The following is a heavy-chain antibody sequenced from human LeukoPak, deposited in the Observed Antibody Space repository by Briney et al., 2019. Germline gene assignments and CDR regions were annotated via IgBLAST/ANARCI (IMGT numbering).Heavy chain of an antibody. J-gene: IGHJ3*02. CDR2: ISYDGSNK. CDR3: AREGVIAPFDAFDI. D-gene: IGHD3-22*01. Sequence: PGRSLRLSCAASGFTFSSYAMHWVRQAPGKGLEWVAVISYDGSNKYYADSVKGRFTISRDNSKNTLCLQMNSLRAEDTAVYYCAREGVIAPFDAFDIWGQGTMVTVSS. CDR1: GFTFSSYA. V-gene: IGHV3-30-3*01.